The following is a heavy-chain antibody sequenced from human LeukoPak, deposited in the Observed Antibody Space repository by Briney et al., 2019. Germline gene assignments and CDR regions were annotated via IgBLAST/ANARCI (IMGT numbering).Heavy chain of an antibody. Sequence: GGSLRLSCAASGFTFSSYSMNWVRQAPGKGLEWVSSISSSSSYIYYADSVKGRFTISRDNAKNSLYLQMNSLRAEDTAVYYCARVSIRGAFDIWGQGTMVTVSS. CDR1: GFTFSSYS. V-gene: IGHV3-21*01. J-gene: IGHJ3*02. CDR2: ISSSSSYI. CDR3: ARVSIRGAFDI.